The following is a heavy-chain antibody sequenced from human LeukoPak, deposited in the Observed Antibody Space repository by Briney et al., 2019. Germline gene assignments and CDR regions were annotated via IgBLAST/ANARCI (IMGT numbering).Heavy chain of an antibody. D-gene: IGHD6-13*01. V-gene: IGHV1-8*01. CDR2: MNPNSGNT. J-gene: IGHJ5*02. CDR1: GYTFTSYD. Sequence: ASVKVSCKASGYTFTSYDINWVRQATGQGLEWMGWMNPNSGNTGYAQKFQGRVTMTRNTSISTAYMELSSLRSEDTAVYYCARASGFFIAAASGYWFDPWGQGTLVTVSS. CDR3: ARASGFFIAAASGYWFDP.